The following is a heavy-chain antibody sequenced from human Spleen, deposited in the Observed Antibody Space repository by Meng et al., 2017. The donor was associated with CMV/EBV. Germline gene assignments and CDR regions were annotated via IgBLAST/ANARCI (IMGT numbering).Heavy chain of an antibody. CDR1: GGATSSSSYC. J-gene: IGHJ4*02. D-gene: IGHD3-10*01. CDR2: INHSGST. CDR3: CSRRFGEWGY. V-gene: IGHV4-39*06. Sequence: RLQLQEYGPGLGKPSATPSLTCTFSGGATSSSSYCWGWIRQPPGKGLEWIGEINHSGSTNYNPSLKSRVTISGDTSKNQFSLKLSSVTAADTAVYYCCSRRFGEWGYWGQGTLVTVSS.